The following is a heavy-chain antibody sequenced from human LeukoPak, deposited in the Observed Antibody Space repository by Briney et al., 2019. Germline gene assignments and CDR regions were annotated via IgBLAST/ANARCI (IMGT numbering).Heavy chain of an antibody. CDR2: VFYSGTT. J-gene: IGHJ4*02. CDR1: RGSISGYF. V-gene: IGHV4-59*08. Sequence: SETLFLTCTVSRGSISGYFWSWIRQPPGKGLEWIGYVFYSGTTSYNPSLKSRVTISVDTSKNQFSLKLSSVTAADTAVYYCAASVAAAGRGYWGQGTLVTVSS. CDR3: AASVAAAGRGY. D-gene: IGHD6-13*01.